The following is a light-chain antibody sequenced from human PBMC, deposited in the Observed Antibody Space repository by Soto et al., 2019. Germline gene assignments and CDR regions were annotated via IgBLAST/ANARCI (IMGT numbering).Light chain of an antibody. V-gene: IGKV3-15*01. CDR1: QSVSSN. J-gene: IGKJ1*01. Sequence: EIVMTQSPATLSVSPGERATLSCRATQSVSSNLAWYQQKPGQAPRILIYGASTRATGIPSRFSGSGSWTEFTLTISSMQSEDVAVYYCQQYNDWPRTFGRGTKVEIK. CDR2: GAS. CDR3: QQYNDWPRT.